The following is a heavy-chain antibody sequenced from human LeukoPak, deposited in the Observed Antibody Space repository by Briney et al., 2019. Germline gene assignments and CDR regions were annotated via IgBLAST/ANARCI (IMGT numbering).Heavy chain of an antibody. CDR1: GYTFIGYY. CDR2: INPNSGGT. J-gene: IGHJ5*02. D-gene: IGHD5-24*01. CDR3: PREGGRWLQFNWFDP. V-gene: IGHV1-2*02. Sequence: GASVKVSCKASGYTFIGYYMHWVRQAPGQGLEWMGWINPNSGGTNYAQKFQGRVTMTRDTSISTAYMELSRLRSDDTAVYYCPREGGRWLQFNWFDPWGQGTLVTVSS.